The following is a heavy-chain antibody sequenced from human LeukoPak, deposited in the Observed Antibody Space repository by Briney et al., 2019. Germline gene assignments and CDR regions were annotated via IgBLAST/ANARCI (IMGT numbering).Heavy chain of an antibody. CDR1: GGSFSGCY. Sequence: SETLSLTCAVYGGSFSGCYWSWIRQPPGKGLEWIGEINHSGSTNYNPSLKSRVTISVDTSKNQFSLKLSSVTAADTAVYYCARQYSSGWYEYWGQGTLVTVSS. D-gene: IGHD6-19*01. V-gene: IGHV4-34*01. J-gene: IGHJ4*02. CDR2: INHSGST. CDR3: ARQYSSGWYEY.